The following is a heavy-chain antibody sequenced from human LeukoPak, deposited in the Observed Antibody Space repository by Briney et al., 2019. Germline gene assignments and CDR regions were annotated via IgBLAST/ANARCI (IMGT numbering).Heavy chain of an antibody. CDR3: ARTYGSGSYSYMDV. CDR2: IYTSGST. CDR1: GGSISSYY. J-gene: IGHJ6*03. Sequence: SGTLSLTCTVSGGSISSYYWSWIRQPAGKGLEWIGRIYTSGSTNYNPSLKSRVTMSVDTSKNQFSLKLSSVTAADTAAYYCARTYGSGSYSYMDVWGKGTTVTVSS. V-gene: IGHV4-4*07. D-gene: IGHD3-10*01.